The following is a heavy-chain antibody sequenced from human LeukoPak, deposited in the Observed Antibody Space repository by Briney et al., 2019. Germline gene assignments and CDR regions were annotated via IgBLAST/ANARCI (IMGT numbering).Heavy chain of an antibody. CDR1: GFTFNSFA. J-gene: IGHJ4*02. CDR3: AREGQTHYYFDY. D-gene: IGHD1-26*01. Sequence: RTGGSLRLSCAASGFTFNSFAMSWVRQAPGKGLEWLSTLSGGGEIMDYADSAKGRFTISRDNSKNALYLQMNSLRAEDTAIYYCAREGQTHYYFDYWGQGTLVTVSS. CDR2: LSGGGEIM. V-gene: IGHV3-23*01.